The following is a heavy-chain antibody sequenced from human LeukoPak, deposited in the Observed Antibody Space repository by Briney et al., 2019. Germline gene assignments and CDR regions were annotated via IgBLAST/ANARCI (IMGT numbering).Heavy chain of an antibody. CDR1: GYSFTSYW. CDR3: ARSHYDYGWGSYRTYYFDY. CDR2: IYPGDSDT. J-gene: IGHJ4*02. D-gene: IGHD3-16*02. Sequence: GEPLKISCKGSGYSFTSYWIGWVRQMPGKGLEWMGMIYPGDSDTRYSPSFQGQVTISADKSISTAYLQWSSLKASDTAMYYCARSHYDYGWGSYRTYYFDYWGQGTLVTVSS. V-gene: IGHV5-51*01.